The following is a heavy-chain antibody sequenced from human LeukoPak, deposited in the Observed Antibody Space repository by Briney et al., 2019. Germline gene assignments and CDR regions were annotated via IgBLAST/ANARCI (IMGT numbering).Heavy chain of an antibody. J-gene: IGHJ5*02. D-gene: IGHD3-10*01. CDR3: ARGHYYGSGLPRDWFDP. CDR1: GYTFTSYA. V-gene: IGHV1-3*01. CDR2: INAGNGNT. Sequence: ASVKVSCKASGYTFTSYAMHWMRQAPGQRLEWMGWINAGNGNTKYSQKFQGRVTITRDTSASTAYMELSSLRSEDTAMYYCARGHYYGSGLPRDWFDPWGQGTLVTVSS.